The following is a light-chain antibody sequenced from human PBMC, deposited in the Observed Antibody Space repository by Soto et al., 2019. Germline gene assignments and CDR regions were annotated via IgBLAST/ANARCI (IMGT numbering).Light chain of an antibody. CDR1: GSNIGAGSD. J-gene: IGLJ1*01. V-gene: IGLV1-40*01. CDR3: QSYDTSLRAWV. Sequence: QSVLTQPPSVSGAPGQRVAISCTGSGSNIGAGSDVHWYQQLPGIAPKLLVYGNNNRPSGVPDRFSGSKSATSASLAITGLQAEDEANYYCQSYDTSLRAWVFGTATKLTVL. CDR2: GNN.